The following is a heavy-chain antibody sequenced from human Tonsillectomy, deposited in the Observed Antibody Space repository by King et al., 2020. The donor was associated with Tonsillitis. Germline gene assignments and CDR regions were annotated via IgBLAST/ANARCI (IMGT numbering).Heavy chain of an antibody. Sequence: LQLQESGSGLVKPSQTLSLTCAVSGGSVSSGGYSLGWLRQPPGNGLEWIGYIYHSGRAYYSLSLRRRITVSVDRSKNQFSLNLNSVTAADTAVYYCARGAVGYKPPYFDYWGQGTLITVST. CDR2: IYHSGRA. CDR1: GGSVSSGGYS. D-gene: IGHD5-24*01. CDR3: ARGAVGYKPPYFDY. J-gene: IGHJ4*02. V-gene: IGHV4-30-2*01.